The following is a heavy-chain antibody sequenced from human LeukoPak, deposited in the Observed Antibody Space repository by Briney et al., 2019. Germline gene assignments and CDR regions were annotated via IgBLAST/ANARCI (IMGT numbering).Heavy chain of an antibody. D-gene: IGHD6-19*01. J-gene: IGHJ6*03. CDR3: ARVAGTYYYYYMDV. V-gene: IGHV3-21*04. CDR1: GFTFSSYS. CDR2: ISSSSSFI. Sequence: GGSLRLSCAASGFTFSSYSMNWVRQAPGKGLEWVSSISSSSSFIYYADSVKGRFTISRDNSKNTLYLQMNSLRAEDTAVCYCARVAGTYYYYYMDVWGKGTTVTISS.